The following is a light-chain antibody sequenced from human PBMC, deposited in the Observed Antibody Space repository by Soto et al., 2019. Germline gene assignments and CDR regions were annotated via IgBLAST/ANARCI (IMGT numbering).Light chain of an antibody. CDR1: QSISVH. CDR2: AAS. Sequence: DIQMTQSPSSLSASVGDTVTITCRASQSISVHLNWYQQKPGKVPKLLLYAASNWASGVPLRFSGSGSETDFPLTISSLEPEDFANYYCQQSYSTPYTFGQGTKLEIK. V-gene: IGKV1-39*01. CDR3: QQSYSTPYT. J-gene: IGKJ2*01.